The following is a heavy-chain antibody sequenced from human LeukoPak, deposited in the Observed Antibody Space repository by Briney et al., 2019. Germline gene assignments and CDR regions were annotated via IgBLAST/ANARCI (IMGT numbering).Heavy chain of an antibody. D-gene: IGHD3-22*01. CDR2: IKQDGSEK. V-gene: IGHV3-7*01. J-gene: IGHJ4*02. CDR3: AKEDDSSGYYPYFDY. CDR1: GFTFSSYW. Sequence: PGGSLRLSCVASGFTFSSYWMSWVRQAPGKGLEWVANIKQDGSEKYYVDSVKGRFTISRDNAKNSLYLQMNSLRVEDTAVYYCAKEDDSSGYYPYFDYWGQGTLVTVSS.